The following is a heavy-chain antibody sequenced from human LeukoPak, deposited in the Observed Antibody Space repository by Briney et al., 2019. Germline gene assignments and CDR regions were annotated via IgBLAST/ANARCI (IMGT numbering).Heavy chain of an antibody. V-gene: IGHV3-33*01. CDR2: IWYDGSNK. CDR3: AGDDYYGSGSYAVDV. Sequence: GGSLRLSCAASGFTFSSYGMHWVRQAPGKGLEWVAVIWYDGSNKYYADSVKGRFTISRDNSKNTLYLQMNSLRAEDTAVYYCAGDDYYGSGSYAVDVWGQGTTVTVSS. J-gene: IGHJ6*02. D-gene: IGHD3-10*01. CDR1: GFTFSSYG.